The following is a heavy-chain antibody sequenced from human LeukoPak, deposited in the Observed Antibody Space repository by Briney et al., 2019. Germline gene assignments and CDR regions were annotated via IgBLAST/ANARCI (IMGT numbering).Heavy chain of an antibody. CDR3: ASSTPGAFDI. CDR2: IYSGGST. CDR1: GFTVSSNY. V-gene: IGHV3-53*01. J-gene: IGHJ3*02. Sequence: GGSLRLSCAASGFTVSSNYMSWVRQAPGKGLEWVSVIYSGGSTYYADSVKGRFTISRDNSKNTLYLQMNSLGAEDTAVYYCASSTPGAFDIWGQGTMVTVSS.